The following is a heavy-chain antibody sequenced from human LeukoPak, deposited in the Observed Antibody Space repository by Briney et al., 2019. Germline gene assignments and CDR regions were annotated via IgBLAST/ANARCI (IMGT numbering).Heavy chain of an antibody. V-gene: IGHV1-46*01. D-gene: IGHD3-10*01. J-gene: IGHJ4*02. Sequence: GSVKVSCKASGYTFTSYYMHWVRQAPGQGLEWMGIIKPSGGRTTYAQKFQGRVTMTRDTSTSTVHMELNSLRSEDTAVYYCARAYGSGRESDYWGQGTLGTVSS. CDR3: ARAYGSGRESDY. CDR2: IKPSGGRT. CDR1: GYTFTSYY.